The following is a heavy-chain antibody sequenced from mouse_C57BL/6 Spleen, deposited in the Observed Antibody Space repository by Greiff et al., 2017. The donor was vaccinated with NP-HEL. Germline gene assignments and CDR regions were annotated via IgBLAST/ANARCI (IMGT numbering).Heavy chain of an antibody. V-gene: IGHV1-82*01. Sequence: VQLQQSGPELVKPGASVKISCKASGYAFSSSWMNWVKQRPGKGLEWIGRIYPGDGDTNYNGKFKGKATLTADKSSSTAYMQLSSLPSEDSAVYFCARGGGAWFAYWGQGTLVTVSA. CDR2: IYPGDGDT. J-gene: IGHJ3*01. CDR1: GYAFSSSW. CDR3: ARGGGAWFAY.